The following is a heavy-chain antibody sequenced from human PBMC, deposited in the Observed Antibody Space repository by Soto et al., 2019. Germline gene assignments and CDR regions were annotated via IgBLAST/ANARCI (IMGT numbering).Heavy chain of an antibody. V-gene: IGHV3-30*18. CDR3: AKVNRDIAVVTGDYYYYYGMDV. D-gene: IGHD5-18*01. CDR1: GFTFSSYG. CDR2: ISYDGSNK. Sequence: QVQLVESGGGVVQPGRSLRLSCAASGFTFSSYGMHWVRQAPGKGLEWVAVISYDGSNKYYADSGKGRFTISRDNSKNTLYLQMNRLSAEDTDAYYCAKVNRDIAVVTGDYYYYYGMDVWGQGTMVTVSS. J-gene: IGHJ6*02.